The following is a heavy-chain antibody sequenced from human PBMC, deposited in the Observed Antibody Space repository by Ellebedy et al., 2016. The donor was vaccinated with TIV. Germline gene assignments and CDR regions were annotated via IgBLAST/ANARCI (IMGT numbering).Heavy chain of an antibody. CDR1: GYTFTSYY. Sequence: ASVKVSCKASGYTFTSYYMHWVRQAPGQGLEWMGIINPSGGSTSYAQKFQGRVTMTRDTSTSTVYMELSSLRSEDTAVYYCAAGIAVAGTMVSSVDYWGQGTLVTVSS. V-gene: IGHV1-46*01. D-gene: IGHD6-19*01. J-gene: IGHJ4*02. CDR3: AAGIAVAGTMVSSVDY. CDR2: INPSGGST.